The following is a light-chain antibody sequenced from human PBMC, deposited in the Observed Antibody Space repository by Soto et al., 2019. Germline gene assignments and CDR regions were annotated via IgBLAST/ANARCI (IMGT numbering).Light chain of an antibody. V-gene: IGLV2-14*01. CDR3: SSYTATRTYV. J-gene: IGLJ1*01. CDR1: SSDVGSYNY. Sequence: QSVLTQPASVSGSPGQSITISCTGTSSDVGSYNYVSWYQQHPGKAPKLMIYEVSDRPSGISSRFSGSKSGNTASLTVSGLQAEDEGDYYCSSYTATRTYVFGTGTKVTV. CDR2: EVS.